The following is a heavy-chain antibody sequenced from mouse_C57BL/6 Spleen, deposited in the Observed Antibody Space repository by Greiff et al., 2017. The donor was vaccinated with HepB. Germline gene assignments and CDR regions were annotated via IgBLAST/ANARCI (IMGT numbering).Heavy chain of an antibody. CDR2: IYPGDGDT. CDR1: GYAFSSSW. Sequence: QVQLKQSGPELVKPGASVKISCKASGYAFSSSWMNWVKQRPGKGLEWIGRIYPGDGDTNYNEKFKGKATLTADKSSSTAYMELRSLTSEDSAVYFCAISPLDYAMDYWGQGTSVTVSS. J-gene: IGHJ4*01. CDR3: AISPLDYAMDY. V-gene: IGHV1-82*01.